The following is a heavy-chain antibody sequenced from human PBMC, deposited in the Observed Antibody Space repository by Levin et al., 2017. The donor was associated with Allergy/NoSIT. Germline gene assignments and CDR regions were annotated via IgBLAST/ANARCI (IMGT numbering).Heavy chain of an antibody. CDR3: AKGHRQQLVRPHYIDY. CDR2: ISYDGSNK. J-gene: IGHJ4*02. D-gene: IGHD6-13*01. V-gene: IGHV3-30*18. CDR1: GFTFSGYG. Sequence: GGSLRLSCAASGFTFSGYGMHWVRQAPGKGLEWVAVISYDGSNKYYADSVKGRFTISRDYSKNTLYLQMNSLRAEDTAVYYCAKGHRQQLVRPHYIDYWGQGTLVTVSS.